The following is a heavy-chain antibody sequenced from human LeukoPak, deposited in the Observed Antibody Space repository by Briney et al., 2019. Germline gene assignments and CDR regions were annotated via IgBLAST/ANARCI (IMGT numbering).Heavy chain of an antibody. J-gene: IGHJ4*02. CDR1: GYTFIGYY. D-gene: IGHD2-15*01. CDR2: INPNSGGT. CDR3: AREGSYCVGGDCYSFDF. Sequence: GASVKVSCKASGYTFIGYYMYWVRQAPGQGLEWMGWINPNSGGTNYAQKFQGRVTMTRDTSISTAYMELSRLRSDDTAVYYCAREGSYCVGGDCYSFDFWGQGTQITVSS. V-gene: IGHV1-2*02.